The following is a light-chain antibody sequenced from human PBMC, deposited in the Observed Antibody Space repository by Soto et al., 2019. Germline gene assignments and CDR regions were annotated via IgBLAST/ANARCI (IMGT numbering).Light chain of an antibody. J-gene: IGLJ1*01. V-gene: IGLV1-44*01. CDR2: SND. CDR1: NSDIGTNT. Sequence: QSVLTQPPSASGTPGQRVTSSCSGVNSDIGTNTVNWYQQVPGAAPKLLIYSNDQRPSGVPDRFSGSKSGTSASLAITGLQAEDEADYYCQSYDSSLSGFYVFGTGTKVTVL. CDR3: QSYDSSLSGFYV.